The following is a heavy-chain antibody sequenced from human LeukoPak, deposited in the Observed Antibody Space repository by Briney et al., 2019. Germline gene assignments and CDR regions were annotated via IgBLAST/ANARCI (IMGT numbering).Heavy chain of an antibody. CDR3: TRTYIIHAASGGDF. CDR1: GFSFSDYW. D-gene: IGHD3-3*01. V-gene: IGHV3-7*01. CDR2: IKQDGSEK. Sequence: GGSLRLSCEGSGFSFSDYWMNWVRQAPGKGLEWLANIKQDGSEKYYVASVRSRFTISRDNAKNSLYLQMSGLRVDDTAIYYCTRTYIIHAASGGDFWGQGTLVTVSS. J-gene: IGHJ4*02.